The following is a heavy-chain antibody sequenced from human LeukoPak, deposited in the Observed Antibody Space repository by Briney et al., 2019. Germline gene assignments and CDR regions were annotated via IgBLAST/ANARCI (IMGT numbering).Heavy chain of an antibody. CDR3: ARMSTNFYYYGMDV. V-gene: IGHV1-2*04. Sequence: ASVKVSCKASGYTFTGYYMHWVRQAPGQGLEWMGWINPNSGGTNYAQKFQGWVTMTRDTSISTAYMELSRLRSDDTAVYYCARMSTNFYYYGMDVWGQGTTVTVSS. D-gene: IGHD2-2*01. J-gene: IGHJ6*02. CDR1: GYTFTGYY. CDR2: INPNSGGT.